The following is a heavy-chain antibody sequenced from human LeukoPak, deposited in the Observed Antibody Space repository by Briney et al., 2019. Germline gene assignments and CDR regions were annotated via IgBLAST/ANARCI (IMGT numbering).Heavy chain of an antibody. Sequence: ASVKVSCKASGYTFTGYYMHWVRQAPGQGLEWMGWINPNSGGTDYARKFQGRVTMTRDTSISTAYMELSRLRSDDTAVYYCARGHRITIFGVVIHQYFQHWGQGTLVTVSS. CDR1: GYTFTGYY. D-gene: IGHD3-3*01. J-gene: IGHJ1*01. V-gene: IGHV1-2*02. CDR2: INPNSGGT. CDR3: ARGHRITIFGVVIHQYFQH.